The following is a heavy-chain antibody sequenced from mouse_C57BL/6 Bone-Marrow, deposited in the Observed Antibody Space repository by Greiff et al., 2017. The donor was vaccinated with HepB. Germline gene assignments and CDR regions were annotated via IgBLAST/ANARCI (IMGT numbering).Heavy chain of an antibody. CDR1: GYSITSGYY. CDR2: ISYDGSN. J-gene: IGHJ3*01. D-gene: IGHD2-4*01. Sequence: EVQLQESGPGLVKPSQSLSLTCSVTGYSITSGYYWNWIRQFPGNKLEWMGYISYDGSNNYNPSLKNRTSITRDTSKNQFFLKLNSVTTEDTATYYCARANDYDFAYWGQGTLVTVSA. V-gene: IGHV3-6*01. CDR3: ARANDYDFAY.